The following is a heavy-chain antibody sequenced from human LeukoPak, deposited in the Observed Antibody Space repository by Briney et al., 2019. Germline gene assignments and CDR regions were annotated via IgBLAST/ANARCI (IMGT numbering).Heavy chain of an antibody. J-gene: IGHJ5*02. CDR2: ISYSGIT. Sequence: SQTLSLTCSVSGGSTSSGGYFWNWIRQLPGKGLECVGYISYSGITYYNPSLKSRITISLDTSKNQFSLKLSSVTAADTAVYYYAAYSDILSSGFGSWGQGTLVTVSS. CDR3: AAYSDILSSGFGS. V-gene: IGHV4-31*03. D-gene: IGHD3-9*01. CDR1: GGSTSSGGYF.